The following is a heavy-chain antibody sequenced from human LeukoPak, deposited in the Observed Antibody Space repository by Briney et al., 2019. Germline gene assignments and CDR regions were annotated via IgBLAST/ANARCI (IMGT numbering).Heavy chain of an antibody. J-gene: IGHJ4*02. CDR1: GFIFSSYE. CDR2: ISSSGSTV. V-gene: IGHV3-48*03. CDR3: ARLGVTRPGY. Sequence: SGGSLRLSCAVSGFIFSSYEMNWVRQAPGKGLEWVSYISSSGSTVYYADSVKGRFTISRDNAKNSLFLLMNSLRAEDTAVYYCARLGVTRPGYWGQGTLVTVSS. D-gene: IGHD3-3*01.